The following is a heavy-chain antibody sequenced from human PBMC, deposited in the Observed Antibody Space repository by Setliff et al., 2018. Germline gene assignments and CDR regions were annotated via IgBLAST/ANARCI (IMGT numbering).Heavy chain of an antibody. V-gene: IGHV4-59*10. Sequence: SETLSLTCAIYGGSFSGYYWGWFRQPAGKELEWIGQIYTSWSTNYNPSLKSRVTISLDTSKNQFSLSLTSVTAEDTAVYYCARMSGFQYIDVWDKGTTVTVSS. CDR2: IYTSWST. D-gene: IGHD3-3*01. J-gene: IGHJ6*03. CDR1: GGSFSGYY. CDR3: ARMSGFQYIDV.